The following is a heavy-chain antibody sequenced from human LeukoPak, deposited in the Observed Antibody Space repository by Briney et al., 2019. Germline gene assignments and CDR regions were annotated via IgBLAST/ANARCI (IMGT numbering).Heavy chain of an antibody. CDR1: GGSISSGGYY. J-gene: IGHJ4*02. D-gene: IGHD3-3*01. V-gene: IGHV4-31*03. CDR3: ARRTIFGVAPFDY. CDR2: IHYSGST. Sequence: SETLSLTCTVSGGSISSGGYYWSWIRQHPGKGLEWIGYIHYSGSTYYNPSLKSRVTISVDTSKNQFSLKLSSVTAADTAVYYCARRTIFGVAPFDYWGQGTLVTVSS.